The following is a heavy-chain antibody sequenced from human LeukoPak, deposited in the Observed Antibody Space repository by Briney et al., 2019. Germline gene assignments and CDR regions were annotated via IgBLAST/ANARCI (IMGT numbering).Heavy chain of an antibody. CDR2: ISANGINT. Sequence: GGSLRLSCAASGFTFSSYAMSWVRQAPGKGLEWVSAISANGINTWHADSVKGRFTISRDNSKNSLYLQMNSLRAEDTAVYYCTKELRMVGFTKGFDYWGQGILVTVSS. V-gene: IGHV3-23*01. D-gene: IGHD1-26*01. CDR1: GFTFSSYA. J-gene: IGHJ4*02. CDR3: TKELRMVGFTKGFDY.